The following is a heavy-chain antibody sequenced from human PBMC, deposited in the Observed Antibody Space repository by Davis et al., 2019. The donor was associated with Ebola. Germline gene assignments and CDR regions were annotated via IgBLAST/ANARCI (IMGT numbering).Heavy chain of an antibody. V-gene: IGHV3-7*01. CDR3: VRDRGWQQFDY. CDR1: GFTFSSYW. Sequence: GESLKISCAASGFTFSSYWMTWVRQAPGKGLERVANIKEDGSETYYVDSVKGRFTVSRDNAKNSVYLQMNSLRAEDMAVYYCVRDRGWQQFDYWGQGTLVTVSS. D-gene: IGHD5-24*01. CDR2: IKEDGSET. J-gene: IGHJ4*02.